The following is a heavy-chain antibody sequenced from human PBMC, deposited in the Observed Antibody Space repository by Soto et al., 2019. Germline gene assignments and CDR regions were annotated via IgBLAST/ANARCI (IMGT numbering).Heavy chain of an antibody. Sequence: GGSLRLSCAASVFTFSSYAMHWVRQAPGKGLEWVAVISYDGSNKYYADSVKGRFTISRDNSKNTLYLQMNSLRAEDTAVYYCAKFYVDDFDYWGQGTLVTVSS. CDR3: AKFYVDDFDY. V-gene: IGHV3-30-3*01. J-gene: IGHJ4*02. CDR2: ISYDGSNK. CDR1: VFTFSSYA. D-gene: IGHD3-16*01.